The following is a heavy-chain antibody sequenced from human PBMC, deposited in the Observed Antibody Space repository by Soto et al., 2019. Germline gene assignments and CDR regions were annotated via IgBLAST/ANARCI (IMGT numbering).Heavy chain of an antibody. J-gene: IGHJ5*02. V-gene: IGHV1-2*02. CDR1: GYTFNRYY. CDR3: ARNRRAYCGGDCPWGS. CDR2: IDPNVGNT. D-gene: IGHD2-21*02. Sequence: ASVKVSCKASGYTFNRYYIHWVRQAPGQGLEWMGWIDPNVGNTKYAQNFQGRVTMTWDTSTTTASMELSGLTSDDTAVYFCARNRRAYCGGDCPWGSWGQGTQVTVSS.